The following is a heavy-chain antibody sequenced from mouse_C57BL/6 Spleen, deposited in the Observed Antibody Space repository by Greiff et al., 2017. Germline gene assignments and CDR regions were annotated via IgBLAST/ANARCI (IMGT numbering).Heavy chain of an antibody. CDR1: GYSFTGYY. Sequence: VQLQQSGPELVKPGASVKISCKASGYSFTGYYMNWVKQSPEKSLEWIGEINPSTGGTTYNQKFKAKATLTVDKSSSTAYMQLKSLTSEDSAVYYCARSSYYSNYLDYWGQGTSVTVSS. V-gene: IGHV1-42*01. J-gene: IGHJ4*01. D-gene: IGHD2-5*01. CDR3: ARSSYYSNYLDY. CDR2: INPSTGGT.